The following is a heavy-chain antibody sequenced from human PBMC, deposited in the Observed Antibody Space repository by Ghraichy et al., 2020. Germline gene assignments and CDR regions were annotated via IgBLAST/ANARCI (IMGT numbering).Heavy chain of an antibody. CDR3: ARDGAGTYDY. J-gene: IGHJ4*02. Sequence: GGSLRLSCAASGFTFSSYWMSWVRQAPGKGLEWVANIKQDGSETWYAVSVKGRFTISRDNAKNSLYLQMNSLRAEDTAVYYCARDGAGTYDYWGQGTLVTVSS. CDR1: GFTFSSYW. V-gene: IGHV3-7*01. CDR2: IKQDGSET. D-gene: IGHD1-7*01.